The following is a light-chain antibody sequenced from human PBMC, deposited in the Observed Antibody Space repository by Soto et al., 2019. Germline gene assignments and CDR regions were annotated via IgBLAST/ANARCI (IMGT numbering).Light chain of an antibody. CDR2: DNK. CDR1: SSNIGPTYD. CDR3: GTWDSSLSAWV. V-gene: IGLV1-51*01. J-gene: IGLJ3*02. Sequence: QPVLTQPPSVSGAPGQRVTISCTGSSSNIGPTYDVHWYQQLPGTAPKVVIYDNKKRPSGITDRFSGSQSGPSATLDITGLQTGDEADYYCGTWDSSLSAWVFGGGTKLTVL.